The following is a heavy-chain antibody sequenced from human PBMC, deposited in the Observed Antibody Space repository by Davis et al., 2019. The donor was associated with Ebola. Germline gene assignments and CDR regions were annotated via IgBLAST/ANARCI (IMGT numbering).Heavy chain of an antibody. V-gene: IGHV3-21*01. D-gene: IGHD6-13*01. Sequence: GESLKISCAASGFTFSSYSMNWVRQAPGKGLEWVSSISSSSSYIYYADSVKGRFTISRDNAKNSLYLQMNSLRAEDTAVYYCARFAEFYSSSWYDAFDIWGQGTMVTVSS. CDR2: ISSSSSYI. CDR1: GFTFSSYS. J-gene: IGHJ3*02. CDR3: ARFAEFYSSSWYDAFDI.